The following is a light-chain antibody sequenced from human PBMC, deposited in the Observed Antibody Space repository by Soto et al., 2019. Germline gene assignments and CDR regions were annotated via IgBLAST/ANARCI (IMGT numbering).Light chain of an antibody. J-gene: IGKJ2*01. CDR1: QTVTKSY. CDR2: GTS. CDR3: QQYGSSPLYS. Sequence: ETVLTQSPGTLSLSPGERATLSCRASQTVTKSYLAWYQQKPGQAPRLLIFGTSSRATGVPDRFSGSGSGTDFTLTISSLEPEDFAVYYCQQYGSSPLYSFGQGTKLEIK. V-gene: IGKV3-20*01.